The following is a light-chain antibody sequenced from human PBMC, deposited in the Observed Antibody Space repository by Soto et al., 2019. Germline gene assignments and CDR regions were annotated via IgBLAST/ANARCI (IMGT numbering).Light chain of an antibody. CDR2: NVS. CDR1: SSDVGTYNY. J-gene: IGLJ2*01. V-gene: IGLV2-14*01. CDR3: SSYTGSSNPVI. Sequence: QSALTQPASVSGSPGQSITIACTGTSSDVGTYNYVSWYQQHPGKAPKLIIYNVSNRPSGVSNRFSGSKSGNTASLTISGLQAEDEADYHCSSYTGSSNPVIFGGGTKVTVL.